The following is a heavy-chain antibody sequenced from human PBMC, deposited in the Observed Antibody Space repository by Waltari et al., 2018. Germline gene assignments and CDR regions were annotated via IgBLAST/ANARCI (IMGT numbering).Heavy chain of an antibody. CDR3: AKGGFRWFDP. CDR1: GFTFSSYA. CDR2: IYSGGST. J-gene: IGHJ5*02. Sequence: EVQLLESGGGLVQPGGSLRLSCAASGFTFSSYAMSWVRQAPGKGLEWVSVIYSGGSTYYADSVKGRFTISRDNSKNTLYLQMNSLRAEDMAVYYCAKGGFRWFDPWGQGTLVTVSS. D-gene: IGHD3-10*01. V-gene: IGHV3-23*03.